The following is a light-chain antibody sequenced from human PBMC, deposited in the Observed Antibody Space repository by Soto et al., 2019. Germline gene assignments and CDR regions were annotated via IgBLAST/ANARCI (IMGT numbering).Light chain of an antibody. Sequence: QSALTQPASVSGSPGQSITISCTGTSSDVGSYDLVSWYQHHPGKAPKVMIYEVSKRPSGLSNRFSASKSGNTASLTISGLQAADEADYYCSSYAGSTTYVVFGGGTKVTVL. CDR1: SSDVGSYDL. CDR2: EVS. J-gene: IGLJ2*01. V-gene: IGLV2-23*02. CDR3: SSYAGSTTYVV.